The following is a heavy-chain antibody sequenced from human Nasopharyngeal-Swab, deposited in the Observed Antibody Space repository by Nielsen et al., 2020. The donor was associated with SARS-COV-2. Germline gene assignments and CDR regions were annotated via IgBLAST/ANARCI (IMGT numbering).Heavy chain of an antibody. CDR2: ISYDGGNK. J-gene: IGHJ3*02. D-gene: IGHD2-2*01. Sequence: WIRQPPGKGLEWVAVISYDGGNKYYADSVKGRFTISRDNSKNTLYLQMNSLRAEDTAVYYCARSGDYCSSTSCYLSDAFDIWGQGTMVTVSS. V-gene: IGHV3-30-3*01. CDR3: ARSGDYCSSTSCYLSDAFDI.